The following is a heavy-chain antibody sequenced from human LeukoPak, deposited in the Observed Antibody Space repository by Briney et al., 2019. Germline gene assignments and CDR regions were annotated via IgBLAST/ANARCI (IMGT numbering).Heavy chain of an antibody. V-gene: IGHV4-39*07. CDR2: IFHSGNT. Sequence: SETLSLTCSASGGSISNSSYYWGWIRQPPGKGLEWIGNIFHSGNTFNNPSLKSRVTISVDTSKNQLSLKLRSVTAADTAVYFCASAATMVRGVRAFDIWGQGTMVTVSS. CDR1: GGSISNSSYY. D-gene: IGHD3-10*01. J-gene: IGHJ3*02. CDR3: ASAATMVRGVRAFDI.